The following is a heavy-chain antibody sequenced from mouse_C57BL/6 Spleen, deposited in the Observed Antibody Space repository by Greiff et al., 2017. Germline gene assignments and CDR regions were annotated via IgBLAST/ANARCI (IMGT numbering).Heavy chain of an antibody. D-gene: IGHD1-1*01. CDR2: IRSKSSNYAT. J-gene: IGHJ4*01. V-gene: IGHV10-3*01. Sequence: EVQLVESGGGLVQPKGSLKLSCAASGFTFNTYAMHWVRQAPGKGLEWVARIRSKSSNYATYYADSVKDRFTISRDDSQSMLYLQMNNLKTEDTAMYYCVRDADYYGSSYDYAMDYWGQGTSVTVSS. CDR3: VRDADYYGSSYDYAMDY. CDR1: GFTFNTYA.